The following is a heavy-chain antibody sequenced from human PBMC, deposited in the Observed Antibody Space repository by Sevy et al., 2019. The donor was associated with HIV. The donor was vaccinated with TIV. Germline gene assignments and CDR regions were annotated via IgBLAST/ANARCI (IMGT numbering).Heavy chain of an antibody. CDR2: INTDGSVT. CDR3: ARALGNWGGL. Sequence: GGSLRLSCTSPEFTFSTYLMHWVRQVPGKGLVWVSHINTDGSVTHYADSVKGRFTIYRDNVKSTVYLQMNSLRVEDTAVYYCARALGNWGGLWGRGTLVTVSS. CDR1: EFTFSTYL. D-gene: IGHD7-27*01. J-gene: IGHJ4*02. V-gene: IGHV3-74*01.